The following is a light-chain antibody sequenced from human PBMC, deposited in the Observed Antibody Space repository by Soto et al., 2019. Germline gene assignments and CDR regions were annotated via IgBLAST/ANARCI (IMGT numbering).Light chain of an antibody. J-gene: IGKJ1*01. CDR3: QQSYSNPWT. V-gene: IGKV3D-15*01. CDR2: GAS. CDR1: QSVSKKY. Sequence: EILMTESPATLAVSPGERATLSCRASQSVSKKYLAWYQQKPGKAPRLLIYGASNRATGIPERFSGSGSRTDFTLTISSLQPEDFETYYCQQSYSNPWTFGQGTKVDNK.